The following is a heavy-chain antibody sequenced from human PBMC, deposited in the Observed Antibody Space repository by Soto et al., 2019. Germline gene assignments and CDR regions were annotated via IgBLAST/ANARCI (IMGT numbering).Heavy chain of an antibody. Sequence: QAGGSLRLSCAASGFTFNNYGMHWVRQAPGKGLEWVAITSYDGSTTYYADSVKGQFTISRDNSKNTLYLQMNSLRVEDTAVYYCAKGGLLTIMYYFDYWGQGTPVTVSS. CDR1: GFTFNNYG. CDR2: TSYDGSTT. J-gene: IGHJ4*02. D-gene: IGHD1-1*01. V-gene: IGHV3-30*18. CDR3: AKGGLLTIMYYFDY.